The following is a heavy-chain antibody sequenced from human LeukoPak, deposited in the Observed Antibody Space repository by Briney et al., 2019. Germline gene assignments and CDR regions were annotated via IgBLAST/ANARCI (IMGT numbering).Heavy chain of an antibody. CDR2: ISAYNGNT. D-gene: IGHD3-10*01. Sequence: GASVTVSCKASGYTFTSYGISWVRQAPGQGLEWMGWISAYNGNTNYAQKLQGRVTMTTDTSTSTAYMELRSLRSDDTAVYYCARFVGYYGSRGWFDPWGQGTLVTVSS. V-gene: IGHV1-18*04. CDR1: GYTFTSYG. CDR3: ARFVGYYGSRGWFDP. J-gene: IGHJ5*02.